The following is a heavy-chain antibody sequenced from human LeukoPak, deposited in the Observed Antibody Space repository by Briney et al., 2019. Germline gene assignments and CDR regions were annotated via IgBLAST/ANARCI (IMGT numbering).Heavy chain of an antibody. CDR2: VGTAGDT. CDR3: ARGDCVSGFDP. J-gene: IGHJ5*02. V-gene: IGHV3-13*01. Sequence: GGSLRLSCAASGFTFSSYDMHWVRQATGKGLEWASAVGTAGDTYYPGSVKGRFTISRENAKNSLYLQMNSLRAGDTAVYYCARGDCVSGFDPWGQGTLVTVSS. D-gene: IGHD2-21*02. CDR1: GFTFSSYD.